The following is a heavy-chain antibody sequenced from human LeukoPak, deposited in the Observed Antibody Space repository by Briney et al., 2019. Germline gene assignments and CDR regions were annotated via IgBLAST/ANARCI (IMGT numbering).Heavy chain of an antibody. Sequence: SETLSLTCAVSGGSISSGGYSWSWIRQPPGKGLEWIGYIYHSGSTYYNPSLKSRVTISVDRSKNQFSLKLSSVTAADTAVYYCARGEAAGTGKIDYWGQGTLVTVSS. CDR2: IYHSGST. CDR1: GGSISSGGYS. J-gene: IGHJ4*02. D-gene: IGHD6-13*01. V-gene: IGHV4-30-2*01. CDR3: ARGEAAGTGKIDY.